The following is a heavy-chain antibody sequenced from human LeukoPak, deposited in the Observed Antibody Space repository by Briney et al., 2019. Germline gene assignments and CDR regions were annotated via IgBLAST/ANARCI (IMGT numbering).Heavy chain of an antibody. CDR2: LNPNSGYT. CDR3: TTDPARSTYASYCDY. Sequence: ASVTVSCKTSGYTFTGHYIHWVRQAPGQGHEWLGYLNPNSGYTKYAQKFQGWVTMTRDTSISTAYLELSSLKSDDTAIYYCTTDPARSTYASYCDYWGQGTLVTVSS. V-gene: IGHV1-2*04. D-gene: IGHD2-2*01. J-gene: IGHJ4*02. CDR1: GYTFTGHY.